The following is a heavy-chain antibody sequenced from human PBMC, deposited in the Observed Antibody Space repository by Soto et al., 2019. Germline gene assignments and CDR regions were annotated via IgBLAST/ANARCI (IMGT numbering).Heavy chain of an antibody. CDR2: ISGSGGST. V-gene: IGHV3-23*01. J-gene: IGHJ4*02. D-gene: IGHD3-3*01. Sequence: GGSLRLSCAASGFTFSSYAMIWVRQAPGKGLEWVSAISGSGGSTYYADSVKGRFTISRDNSKNTLYLQMNSLRAEDTAVYYCAKDPPGDFWSGYFDYWGQGTLVTVSS. CDR3: AKDPPGDFWSGYFDY. CDR1: GFTFSSYA.